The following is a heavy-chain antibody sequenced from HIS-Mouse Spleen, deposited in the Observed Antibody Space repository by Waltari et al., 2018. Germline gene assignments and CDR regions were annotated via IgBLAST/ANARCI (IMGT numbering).Heavy chain of an antibody. CDR2: TYSSGST. V-gene: IGHV4-39*07. J-gene: IGHJ2*01. Sequence: QLQLQESGPGLVKPSETLSLTCTVSGGSISSRSYYWGWIRQPPGKGLEWIGSTYSSGSTYYNPSLKSRVTISVDTSKNQFSLKLSSVTAADTAVYYCAREIPYSSSWYDWYFDLWGRGTLVTVSS. CDR3: AREIPYSSSWYDWYFDL. D-gene: IGHD6-13*01. CDR1: GGSISSRSYY.